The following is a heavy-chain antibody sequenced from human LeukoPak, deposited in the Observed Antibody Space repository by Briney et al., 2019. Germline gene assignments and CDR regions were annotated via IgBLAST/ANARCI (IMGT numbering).Heavy chain of an antibody. CDR2: IKQDGSEK. CDR1: GFTFSSYW. CDR3: AKDITGGRSSPYFDS. V-gene: IGHV3-7*03. Sequence: PGGSLRLSCAASGFTFSSYWMSWVRQAPGKGLEWVANIKQDGSEKYYVDSVKGRFTISRDNAKNSLYLQMNSLRDEDTALYYCAKDITGGRSSPYFDSWGQGTLVTVSS. J-gene: IGHJ4*02. D-gene: IGHD1-14*01.